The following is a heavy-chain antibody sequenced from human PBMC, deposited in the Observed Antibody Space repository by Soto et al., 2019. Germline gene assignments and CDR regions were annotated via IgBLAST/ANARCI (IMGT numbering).Heavy chain of an antibody. V-gene: IGHV1-18*04. J-gene: IGHJ5*02. Sequence: ASVKVSCKASGYTFAHYGISWVRQAPGQGLEWMGWISGNNGATNYAPKMQGRVTMTIDTSTDTAYMDLRSLTSDDTAVYFCARELKCVRISRYWLDAWGQGTLVTVSS. D-gene: IGHD1-20*01. CDR2: ISGNNGAT. CDR3: ARELKCVRISRYWLDA. CDR1: GYTFAHYG.